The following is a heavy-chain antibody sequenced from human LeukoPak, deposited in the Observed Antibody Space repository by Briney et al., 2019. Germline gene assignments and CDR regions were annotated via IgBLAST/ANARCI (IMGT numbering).Heavy chain of an antibody. CDR3: AREAYIAVAQHYYYYGMDV. CDR1: GDSVSSNSAA. D-gene: IGHD6-19*01. V-gene: IGHV6-1*01. J-gene: IGHJ6*02. Sequence: SQTFSLTCAISGDSVSSNSAAWNWIRQSPSRGLEWLGRTYYRSKWYNDYAVSVKSRITINPDTSKNQFSLQLNSVTPEDTAVYYCAREAYIAVAQHYYYYGMDVWGQGTTVTVSS. CDR2: TYYRSKWYN.